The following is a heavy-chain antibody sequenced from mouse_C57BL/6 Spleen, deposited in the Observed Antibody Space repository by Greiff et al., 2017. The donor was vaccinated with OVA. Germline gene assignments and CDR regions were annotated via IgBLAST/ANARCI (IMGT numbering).Heavy chain of an antibody. V-gene: IGHV10-1*01. D-gene: IGHD2-3*01. J-gene: IGHJ3*01. CDR3: VREGYDFAY. CDR2: IRSKSNNYAT. CDR1: GFSFNTYA. Sequence: EAGGGLVQPKGSLKLSCAASGFSFNTYAMNWVRQAPGKGLEWVARIRSKSNNYATYYADSVKDRFTISRDDSESMLYLQMNNLKTEDTAMYYCVREGYDFAYWGQGTLVTVSA.